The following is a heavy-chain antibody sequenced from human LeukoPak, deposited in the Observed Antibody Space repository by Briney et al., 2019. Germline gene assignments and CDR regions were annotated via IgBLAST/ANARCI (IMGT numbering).Heavy chain of an antibody. J-gene: IGHJ4*02. CDR1: GYTFTGYY. CDR2: INPNSGGT. Sequence: ASVKVSCKASGYTFTGYYMHWVRQASGQGLEWMGWINPNSGGTNYAQKFQGWVTMTRDTSISTAYMELSRLRSDDTAVYYCARGQFYGDYSSPLFYWGQGTLVTVSS. V-gene: IGHV1-2*04. D-gene: IGHD4-17*01. CDR3: ARGQFYGDYSSPLFY.